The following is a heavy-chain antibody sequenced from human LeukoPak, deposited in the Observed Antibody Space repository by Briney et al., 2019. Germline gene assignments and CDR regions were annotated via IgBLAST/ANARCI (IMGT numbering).Heavy chain of an antibody. CDR2: IYTSGST. CDR1: GGSISSYY. V-gene: IGHV4-4*07. D-gene: IGHD3-22*01. J-gene: IGHJ6*03. CDR3: ARDEKWLSLGYYYYMDV. Sequence: SETLSLTCTVSGGSISSYYWSWIRQPAGKGLEWIGRIYTSGSTNYNPSLKSRVTMSVDTSKNQFSLKLSSVTAADTAVYYCARDEKWLSLGYYYYMDVWGKGTTVSVSS.